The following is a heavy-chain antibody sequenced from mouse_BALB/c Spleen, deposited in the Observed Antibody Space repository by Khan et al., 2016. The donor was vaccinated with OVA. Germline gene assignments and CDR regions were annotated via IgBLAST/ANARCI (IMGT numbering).Heavy chain of an antibody. CDR1: GYTITNYG. J-gene: IGHJ3*01. CDR3: ARGLNGCGSWFAY. D-gene: IGHD3-3*01. CDR2: INTNTGES. Sequence: QIQLVQSGPELKKPGETVKISCETSGYTITNYGMNWVKQAPGKGLKWMGWINTNTGESIYADDFKGRFAFSLETSDSTAFLHINNLQTEDMATNFCARGLNGCGSWFAYWGQGTLVTVSA. V-gene: IGHV9-1*02.